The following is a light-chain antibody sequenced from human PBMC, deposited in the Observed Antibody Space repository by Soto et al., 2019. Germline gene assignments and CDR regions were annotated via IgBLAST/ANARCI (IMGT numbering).Light chain of an antibody. CDR2: DAS. J-gene: IGKJ2*01. CDR3: QQSYSTLYT. Sequence: EIVLTQSPATLSLSPGERATLSCRASQSVSSYLAWYQQKPGQAPRLLIYDASNTATGIPARFSGSGSGTDFTLTISSLEPEDFATYYCQQSYSTLYTFGQGTKLEIK. CDR1: QSVSSY. V-gene: IGKV3-11*01.